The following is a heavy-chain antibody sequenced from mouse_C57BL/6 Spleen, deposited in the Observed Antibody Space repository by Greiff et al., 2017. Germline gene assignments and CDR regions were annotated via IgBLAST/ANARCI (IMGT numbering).Heavy chain of an antibody. Sequence: LEESGPELVKPGASVKISCKASGYAFSSSWMNWVKQRPGKGLEWIGRIYPGDGDTNYNGKFKGKATLTADKSSSTAYMQLSSLTSEDSAVYFCARWTYYGNYDWYFDVWGTGTTVTVSS. J-gene: IGHJ1*03. CDR1: GYAFSSSW. CDR3: ARWTYYGNYDWYFDV. CDR2: IYPGDGDT. D-gene: IGHD2-10*01. V-gene: IGHV1-82*01.